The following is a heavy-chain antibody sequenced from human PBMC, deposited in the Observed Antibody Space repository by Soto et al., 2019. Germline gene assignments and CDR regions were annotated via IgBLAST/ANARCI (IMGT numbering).Heavy chain of an antibody. J-gene: IGHJ4*02. D-gene: IGHD3-22*01. V-gene: IGHV3-43*01. CDR1: GFTFDDYT. CDR2: ISWDGGST. Sequence: EVQLVESGGVVVQPGGSLRLSCAASGFTFDDYTMHWVRQAPGKGLEWVSLISWDGGSTYYADSVKGRFTISRDNSKNSLYLQMNSLRTEDTALYYCAKGRRGYYYDSSGYYADYWGQGTLVTVSS. CDR3: AKGRRGYYYDSSGYYADY.